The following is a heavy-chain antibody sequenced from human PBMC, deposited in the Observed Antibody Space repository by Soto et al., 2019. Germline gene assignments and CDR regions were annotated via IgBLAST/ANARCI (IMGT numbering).Heavy chain of an antibody. J-gene: IGHJ4*02. CDR3: AHNLYYDILTGYYNYFDY. CDR2: IYWNDDK. Sequence: GSGPTLVNPTQTLTLTCTFSGFSLGTSGVGVGWIRQPPGKALEWLALIYWNDDKRYSPSLKSRLTITKDTSKNQVVLTMTNMDPVDTATYYCAHNLYYDILTGYYNYFDYWGQGTLVTVSS. V-gene: IGHV2-5*01. CDR1: GFSLGTSGVG. D-gene: IGHD3-9*01.